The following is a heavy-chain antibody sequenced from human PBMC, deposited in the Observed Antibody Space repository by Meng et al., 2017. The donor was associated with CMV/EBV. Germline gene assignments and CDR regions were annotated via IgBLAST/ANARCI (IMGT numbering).Heavy chain of an antibody. V-gene: IGHV3-74*01. Sequence: GGSLRLSCAASGFTFSSYWMHWVRQAPGKGLVWVSRINSDGSSTNYADSVKGRFTISRDNAKNTLYLRMNSLRAEDTAVYYCARGAHSGSYYFLDFSLPDYWGQGTLVTVSS. CDR1: GFTFSSYW. D-gene: IGHD1-26*01. CDR3: ARGAHSGSYYFLDFSLPDY. CDR2: INSDGSST. J-gene: IGHJ4*02.